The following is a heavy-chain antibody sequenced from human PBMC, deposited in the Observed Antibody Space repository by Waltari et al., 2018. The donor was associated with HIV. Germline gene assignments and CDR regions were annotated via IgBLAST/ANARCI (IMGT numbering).Heavy chain of an antibody. Sequence: QVELQESGPGLVKPSQTLSLSCTVSGASISSDDHYWNWIRQPPGKGLEGIGSIYYSGSTYYNPSLKSRVTISIDKSKNQFSLKLTSVTAADTAVYFCAREVMVVVVPAAIYWFDPWGQGTLVTVSS. CDR2: IYYSGST. CDR3: AREVMVVVVPAAIYWFDP. J-gene: IGHJ5*02. CDR1: GASISSDDHY. D-gene: IGHD2-2*02. V-gene: IGHV4-30-4*08.